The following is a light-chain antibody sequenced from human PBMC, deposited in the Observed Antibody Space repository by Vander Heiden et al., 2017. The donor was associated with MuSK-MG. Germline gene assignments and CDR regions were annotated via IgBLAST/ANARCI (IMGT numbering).Light chain of an antibody. CDR2: LGS. Sequence: DIVMPQSPLSLPVTPGEPASISCRSSQSLLHSNGYNYLDWYLQKPGQSPQLLIYLGSTRASGVPDRFSGSGSGTDFTLEISRVEAEDVGVYYCMQALQTPNTFGHGTRLEIK. CDR1: QSLLHSNGYNY. V-gene: IGKV2-28*01. CDR3: MQALQTPNT. J-gene: IGKJ5*01.